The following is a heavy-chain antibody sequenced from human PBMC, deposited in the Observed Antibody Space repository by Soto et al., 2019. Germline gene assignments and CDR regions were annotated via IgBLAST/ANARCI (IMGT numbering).Heavy chain of an antibody. CDR2: VYYSGST. CDR1: GVSISSSY. CDR3: ARGYYDSSGQSNTFDI. D-gene: IGHD3-22*01. Sequence: SETLSLTCTVSGVSISSSYWSWIRQSPEKGLEWIGYVYYSGSTNYNPSLKSRVTISVDTSKNQFSLKLNSVTAADTAVYYCARGYYDSSGQSNTFDIWGQGTMVTVSS. J-gene: IGHJ3*02. V-gene: IGHV4-59*01.